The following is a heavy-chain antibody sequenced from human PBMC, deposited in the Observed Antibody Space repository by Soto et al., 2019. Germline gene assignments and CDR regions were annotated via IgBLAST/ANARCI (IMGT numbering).Heavy chain of an antibody. D-gene: IGHD3-22*01. Sequence: GGSLRLSCVVSGLPVSNNYMSWVHQAPGKGLEWVSAISGSGDSTYYIDSVKGRFTISRDNSKNTLSLQMNSLRVEDTAVYYCAKGQPYYDSSGYYDPYDMDVWGQATTVTVSS. CDR3: AKGQPYYDSSGYYDPYDMDV. V-gene: IGHV3-23*01. CDR1: GLPVSNNY. J-gene: IGHJ6*02. CDR2: ISGSGDST.